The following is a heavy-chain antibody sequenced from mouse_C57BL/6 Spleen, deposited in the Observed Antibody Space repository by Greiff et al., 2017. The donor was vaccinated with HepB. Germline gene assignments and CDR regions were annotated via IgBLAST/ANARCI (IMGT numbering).Heavy chain of an antibody. J-gene: IGHJ3*01. CDR1: GYAFSSSW. CDR2: IYPGDGDT. V-gene: IGHV1-82*01. Sequence: QVQLQQSGPELVKPGASVKISCKASGYAFSSSWMNWVKQRRGKGLEWIGRIYPGDGDTNYNGKFKGKATLTADKSSSTAYMQLSSLTSEDSAVYFCARGGYYDYDAWFAYWGQGTLVTVSA. CDR3: ARGGYYDYDAWFAY. D-gene: IGHD2-4*01.